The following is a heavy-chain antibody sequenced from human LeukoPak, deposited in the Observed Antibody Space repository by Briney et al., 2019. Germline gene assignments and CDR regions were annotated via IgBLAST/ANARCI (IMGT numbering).Heavy chain of an antibody. D-gene: IGHD2-2*01. V-gene: IGHV3-74*03. CDR2: INPDGSDP. CDR1: GFTFSHYW. Sequence: PGGSLRLSCAASGFTFSHYWMHWVRQAPGKGLLWVSRINPDGSDPTYADSVKGRFTISRDNAKNTLYLQMNSLRAEDSAVYYCARDLCTSCYDSYYYYYGMDVWGQGTTVTVSS. J-gene: IGHJ6*02. CDR3: ARDLCTSCYDSYYYYYGMDV.